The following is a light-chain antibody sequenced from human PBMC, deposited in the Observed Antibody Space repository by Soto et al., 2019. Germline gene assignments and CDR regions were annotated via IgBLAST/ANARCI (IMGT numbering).Light chain of an antibody. CDR3: QQRSSWHT. CDR1: QSVSSY. CDR2: DAS. V-gene: IGKV3D-11*02. Sequence: EIVLTQSPATLSLSPGERATLSCRASQSVSSYLAWYQQKPGQAPRLLIYDASNRATGIPARFSGSGPGTDFTLTISSLEPEDSAIYYCQQRSSWHTFGQGTKVEIK. J-gene: IGKJ1*01.